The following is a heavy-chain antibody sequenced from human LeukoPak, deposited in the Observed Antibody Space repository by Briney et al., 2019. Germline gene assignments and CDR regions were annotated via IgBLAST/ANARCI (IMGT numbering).Heavy chain of an antibody. V-gene: IGHV3-53*01. J-gene: IGHJ4*02. D-gene: IGHD5-18*01. CDR2: IYSGGST. CDR3: ARESDTAMGIDY. CDR1: VFTVISNY. Sequence: GGSLRLSCAASVFTVISNYMSSVREAPGKGLEWVSVIYSGGSTYYADSVKGRFTISRDNSKNTLYLQMNRLRAEDTAVYYCARESDTAMGIDYWGQGTLVTVSS.